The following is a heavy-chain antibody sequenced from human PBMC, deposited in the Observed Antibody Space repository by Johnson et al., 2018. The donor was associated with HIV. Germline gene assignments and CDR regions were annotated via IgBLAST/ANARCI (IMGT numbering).Heavy chain of an antibody. J-gene: IGHJ3*02. Sequence: VQLVESGGGLVQPGRSLRLSCAASGFTFDDYDMSWVRQAPGKGLEWVSGINWNGGSTTYADSMKGRFTISRDNAKDSLYLQINSLRAEDTALYYCARGVQQFGAPGAFDIWGQGTVVTVSS. D-gene: IGHD3-16*01. CDR1: GFTFDDYD. V-gene: IGHV3-20*04. CDR2: INWNGGST. CDR3: ARGVQQFGAPGAFDI.